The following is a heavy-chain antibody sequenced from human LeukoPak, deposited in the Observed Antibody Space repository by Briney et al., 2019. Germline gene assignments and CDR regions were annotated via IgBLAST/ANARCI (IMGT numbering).Heavy chain of an antibody. D-gene: IGHD3-10*01. CDR1: GHTFTNYH. V-gene: IGHV1-46*01. CDR3: ARDLGAYYGPNY. Sequence: ASVKVSCKTSGHTFTNYHIHWVRQAPGQGPEWTGIINTTAGTRTNAQRLQGRISMTRDTSTSSVYMELSSLTSDDTAIYYCARDLGAYYGPNYWGQGTLVTVSS. J-gene: IGHJ4*02. CDR2: INTTAGTR.